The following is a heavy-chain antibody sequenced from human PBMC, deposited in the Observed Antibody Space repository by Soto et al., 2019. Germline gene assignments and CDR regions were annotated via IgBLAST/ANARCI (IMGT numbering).Heavy chain of an antibody. CDR2: IYPGDSDT. CDR1: GYSFTSYW. J-gene: IGHJ6*02. D-gene: IGHD2-2*02. CDR3: ARLSPGYCSSTSCYSGYYGMDV. V-gene: IGHV5-51*01. Sequence: PRESLKISCKGSGYSFTSYWIGWVRQMPGKGLEWMGIIYPGDSDTRYSPSFQGQVTISADKSISTAYLQWSSLKASDTAMYYCARLSPGYCSSTSCYSGYYGMDVWGQGTTVTVSS.